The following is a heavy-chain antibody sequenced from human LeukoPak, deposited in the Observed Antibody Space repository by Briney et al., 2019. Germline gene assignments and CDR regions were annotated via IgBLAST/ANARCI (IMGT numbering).Heavy chain of an antibody. D-gene: IGHD2-2*02. CDR2: INPNSGGT. V-gene: IGHV1-2*02. CDR3: ARSLYCSSTSCYTFDY. Sequence: GASAKVSCKASGYTFTGYYMHWVRQAPGQGLEWMGWINPNSGGTNYAQKFQGRVTMTRDTSISTAYMELSRLRSDDTAVYYCARSLYCSSTSCYTFDYWGQGTVVTVSS. CDR1: GYTFTGYY. J-gene: IGHJ4*02.